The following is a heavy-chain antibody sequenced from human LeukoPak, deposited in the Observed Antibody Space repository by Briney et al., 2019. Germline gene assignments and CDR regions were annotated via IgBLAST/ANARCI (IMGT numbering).Heavy chain of an antibody. V-gene: IGHV3-23*01. Sequence: GGSLRLSCAASGFTFSNYWMHWVRQAPGKGLEWVSAISGSGGSTYYADSVKGRFTISRDNSKNTLYLQMNSLRAEDTAVYYCAKKRIRSFDYWGQGTLVTVSS. J-gene: IGHJ4*02. CDR3: AKKRIRSFDY. CDR1: GFTFSNYW. CDR2: ISGSGGST.